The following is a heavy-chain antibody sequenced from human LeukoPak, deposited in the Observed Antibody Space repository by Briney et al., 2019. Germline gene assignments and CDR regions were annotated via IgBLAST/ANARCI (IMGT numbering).Heavy chain of an antibody. D-gene: IGHD3-10*01. J-gene: IGHJ5*02. CDR3: ARVSSLWFGEVNWFDP. CDR2: IYYSGST. Sequence: PSQTLSLTCTVSGGSISSGGYYWSWIRQPPGKGLEWIGYIYYSGSTYYNPSLKSRVTISVDTSKNQFSLKLSSVTAADTAVYYCARVSSLWFGEVNWFDPWGQGTLVTVSS. CDR1: GGSISSGGYY. V-gene: IGHV4-31*03.